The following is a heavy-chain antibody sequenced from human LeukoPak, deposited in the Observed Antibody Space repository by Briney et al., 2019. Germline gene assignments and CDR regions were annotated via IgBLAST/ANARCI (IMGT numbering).Heavy chain of an antibody. D-gene: IGHD1-1*01. CDR2: IYYSGSS. J-gene: IGHJ4*02. V-gene: IGHV4-39*07. CDR3: ARGPGGTTDSFDY. Sequence: SETLSLTFSVSGGSVRSSTYYWGWIRQPPGKGLEWVGHIYYSGSSFYNPSLRSRVTISGDASKNQFSLKLNSVTNADTAVYYCARGPGGTTDSFDYWGQGTLVAVSS. CDR1: GGSVRSSTYY.